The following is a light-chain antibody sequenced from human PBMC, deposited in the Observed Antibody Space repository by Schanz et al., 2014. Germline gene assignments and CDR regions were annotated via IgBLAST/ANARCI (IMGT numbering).Light chain of an antibody. CDR3: QKYYNALWT. CDR1: EGISNY. Sequence: DIQMTQSPPSLSASVGDRVTITCRTSEGISNYLAWYQQRPGKNPELLIYGASFLQPGVSSRFSGSGVGTEFTLTISSLQPEDVANYYCQKYYNALWTFGPGTKVDIK. V-gene: IGKV1-27*01. CDR2: GAS. J-gene: IGKJ1*01.